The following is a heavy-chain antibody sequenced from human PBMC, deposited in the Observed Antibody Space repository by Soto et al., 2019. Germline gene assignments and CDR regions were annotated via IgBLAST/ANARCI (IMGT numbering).Heavy chain of an antibody. V-gene: IGHV3-23*01. CDR3: TKVEKQQLMVGRWDFYYFGMDV. D-gene: IGHD6-13*01. J-gene: IGHJ6*02. Sequence: EVQLLESGGGLVQPGGSLRLSCAASGFMFRSYAMSWVRQVPGKGLEWVSGISGSGGNTFYTDSVKGRFTISRHNSQSTLFLQMNSLRAEDTAMYYCTKVEKQQLMVGRWDFYYFGMDVWGQGTTVTVSS. CDR2: ISGSGGNT. CDR1: GFMFRSYA.